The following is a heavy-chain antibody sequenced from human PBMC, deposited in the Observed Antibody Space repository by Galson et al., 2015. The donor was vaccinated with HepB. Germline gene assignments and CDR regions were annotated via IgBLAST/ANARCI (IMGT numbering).Heavy chain of an antibody. CDR1: GDSITSERNY. D-gene: IGHD3-22*01. CDR2: IYNSGST. CDR3: AREDRGYYDSYAFDI. V-gene: IGHV4-61*02. Sequence: TLSLTCTVSGDSITSERNYWSWIRQPAGKGLEWIGRIYNSGSTNYNPSLKSRVTLSLDTSKNVFSLKLSSVTAADTAVYFCAREDRGYYDSYAFDIWGQGTRVTVSS. J-gene: IGHJ3*02.